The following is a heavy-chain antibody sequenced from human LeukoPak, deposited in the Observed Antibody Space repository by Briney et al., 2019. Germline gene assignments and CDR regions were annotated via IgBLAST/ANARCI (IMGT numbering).Heavy chain of an antibody. J-gene: IGHJ4*02. CDR2: ISGSGAIT. D-gene: IGHD5-24*01. V-gene: IGHV3-23*01. Sequence: PGGSLRLSCAASRFTFSTYAMSWARQAPGKGLECVSFISGSGAITYYADSVKGRFTVSRDNSKNTLYLQMNSLRAEDTAVYYCAKFRGEMTTTYYFDYWGQGALVTVSS. CDR3: AKFRGEMTTTYYFDY. CDR1: RFTFSTYA.